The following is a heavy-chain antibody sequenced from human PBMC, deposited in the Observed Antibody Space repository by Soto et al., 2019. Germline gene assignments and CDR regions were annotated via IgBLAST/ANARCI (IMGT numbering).Heavy chain of an antibody. CDR2: ISGSGGST. CDR1: GFTFSSYA. V-gene: IGHV3-23*01. J-gene: IGHJ4*02. CDR3: VRLYDSSGYYAGGVDY. D-gene: IGHD3-22*01. Sequence: GGSLRLSCAASGFTFSSYAMSWVRQAPGKGLEWVSAISGSGGSTYYADSVKGRFTISRDNSKNTLYLQMNSLRAEDTAVYYCVRLYDSSGYYAGGVDYWGQGTLVTVSS.